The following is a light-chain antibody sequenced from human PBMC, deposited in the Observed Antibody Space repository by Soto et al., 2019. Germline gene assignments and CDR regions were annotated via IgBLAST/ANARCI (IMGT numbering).Light chain of an antibody. Sequence: IVLTQSPGTLSLSPGERATLSCRASQTISSNYLAWYQQKPGQAPRLLIYGASTRATGISARFTGSGSGQEFTLTIRSLHYEDFAVYYCKQYGSSPHTFCQGTKVDIK. CDR3: KQYGSSPHT. J-gene: IGKJ1*01. CDR1: QTISSNY. V-gene: IGKV3-20*01. CDR2: GAS.